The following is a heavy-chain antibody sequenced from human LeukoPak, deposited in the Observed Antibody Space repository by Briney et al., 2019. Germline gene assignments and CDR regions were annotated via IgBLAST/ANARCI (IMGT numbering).Heavy chain of an antibody. D-gene: IGHD6-13*01. CDR2: ISYDGSNK. CDR3: ASSSRRSAKNVYNWFDP. V-gene: IGHV3-30*04. CDR1: GFTFSSYA. Sequence: GRSLRLSCAASGFTFSSYAMRWVRQAPGKGLEWVAVISYDGSNKYYADSVKGRFTISRDNSKNTLYLQMNSLRAEDTAVYYCASSSRRSAKNVYNWFDPWGQGTLVTVYS. J-gene: IGHJ5*02.